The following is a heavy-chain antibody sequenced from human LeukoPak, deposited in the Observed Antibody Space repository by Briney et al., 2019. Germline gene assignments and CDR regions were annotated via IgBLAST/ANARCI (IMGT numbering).Heavy chain of an antibody. V-gene: IGHV3-9*01. D-gene: IGHD2-2*02. CDR2: ISWNSGSI. Sequence: GGSLRLSCAASGFTFDDYAMHWVRQAPGKGLEWVSGISWNSGSIGYADSVKGRFTISRDNSKNTLYLEMNSLRAEDTAVYYCAKWDTAFCSSTSCYTSPFDYWGQGTLVTVSS. CDR3: AKWDTAFCSSTSCYTSPFDY. CDR1: GFTFDDYA. J-gene: IGHJ4*02.